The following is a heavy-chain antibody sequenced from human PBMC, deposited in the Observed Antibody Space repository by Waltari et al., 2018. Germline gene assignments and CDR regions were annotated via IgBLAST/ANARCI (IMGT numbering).Heavy chain of an antibody. CDR3: ARLVAVADPNWYFDL. CDR2: SGST. D-gene: IGHD6-19*01. V-gene: IGHV4-30-2*04. J-gene: IGHJ2*01. Sequence: SGSTYYNPSLKSRVTISVDTSKNQFSLKLSSVTAADTAVYYCARLVAVADPNWYFDLWGRGTLVTVSS.